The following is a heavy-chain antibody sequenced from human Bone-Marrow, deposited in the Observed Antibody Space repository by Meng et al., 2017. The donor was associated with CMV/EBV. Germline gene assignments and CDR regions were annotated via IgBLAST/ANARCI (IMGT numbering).Heavy chain of an antibody. D-gene: IGHD5-18*01. CDR1: GFTFSDYY. V-gene: IGHV3-11*04. CDR2: ISSSGSTI. CDR3: ARWVTASYSRGYSYGREDY. Sequence: GGSLRLSCAASGFTFSDYYMSWIRQAPGKGLEWVSYISSSGSTIYYADSVKGRFTISRDNAKNSLYLQMNSLRAEDTAVYYRARWVTASYSRGYSYGREDYWGQGTLVTVSS. J-gene: IGHJ4*02.